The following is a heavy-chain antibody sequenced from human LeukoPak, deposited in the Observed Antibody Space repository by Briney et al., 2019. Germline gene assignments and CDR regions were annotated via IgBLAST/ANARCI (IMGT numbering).Heavy chain of an antibody. Sequence: SQTLSLTCTVSGASISSGGYYWNWIRQPPGKGLEWIGYIYYSRSTSYSPSLKSRLAISVDTSKNQFSLKLSSVTAADTAVYYCARDGYNSGYFDYWGQGTLVTVSS. J-gene: IGHJ4*02. CDR1: GASISSGGYY. V-gene: IGHV4-30-4*01. CDR3: ARDGYNSGYFDY. D-gene: IGHD5-24*01. CDR2: IYYSRST.